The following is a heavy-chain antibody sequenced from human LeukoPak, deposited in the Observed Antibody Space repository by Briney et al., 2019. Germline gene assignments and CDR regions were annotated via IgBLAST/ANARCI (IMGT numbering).Heavy chain of an antibody. D-gene: IGHD3-22*01. Sequence: SETLSLTCTVSGGSISSSSYYWGWIRQPPGTGLEWIGSIYYSGSTYYNPSLKSRVTISVDTSKNQFSLKLSSVTAADTAVYYCARHRGRYYYDSSGYYDYWGQGTLVTVSS. CDR1: GGSISSSSYY. CDR3: ARHRGRYYYDSSGYYDY. CDR2: IYYSGST. V-gene: IGHV4-39*01. J-gene: IGHJ4*02.